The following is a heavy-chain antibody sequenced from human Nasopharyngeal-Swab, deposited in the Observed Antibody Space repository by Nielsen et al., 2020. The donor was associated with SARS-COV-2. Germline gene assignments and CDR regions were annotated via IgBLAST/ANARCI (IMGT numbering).Heavy chain of an antibody. CDR3: ARDLNYDSSGYPV. J-gene: IGHJ3*01. CDR2: ISGSGGST. V-gene: IGHV3-23*01. CDR1: GFTFSSYA. D-gene: IGHD3-22*01. Sequence: GESLKISCAASGFTFSSYAMSWVRQAPGKGLEWVSAISGSGGSTYYADSVKGRFTISRDNSKNTLYLQMNSLRAEDTAVYYCARDLNYDSSGYPVWGQGTMVTVSS.